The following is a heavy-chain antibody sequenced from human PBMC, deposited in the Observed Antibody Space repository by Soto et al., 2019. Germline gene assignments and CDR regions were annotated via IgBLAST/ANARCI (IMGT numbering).Heavy chain of an antibody. V-gene: IGHV2-5*02. J-gene: IGHJ6*04. Sequence: QITLKESSPTLVKPTQTLTLTCSFSGFSLYTGEVGVGWIRQPPGKALEWLALLYWDDTRRYNPSLKNTLTIAKDTSENQVVLTVTDMGPVDTGTYFCAHYTTDTYFDVWGKGATVTVSS. CDR1: GFSLYTGEVG. CDR3: AHYTTDTYFDV. D-gene: IGHD1-1*01. CDR2: LYWDDTR.